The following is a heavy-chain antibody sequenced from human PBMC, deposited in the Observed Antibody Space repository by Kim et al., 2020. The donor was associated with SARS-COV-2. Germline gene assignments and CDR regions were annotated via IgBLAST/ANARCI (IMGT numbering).Heavy chain of an antibody. Sequence: GGSLRLSCAASGFTFNNYGMHWVRQAPGKGLEWVAFISYEGSIKYYADFVKGRFTISRDYSKNTLYLQMNSLRVEDTAAYFCAKDGKILELRGLRGKNYFCDSWGQGTLVGVSS. D-gene: IGHD1-7*01. CDR3: AKDGKILELRGLRGKNYFCDS. CDR1: GFTFNNYG. V-gene: IGHV3-30*18. J-gene: IGHJ4*02. CDR2: ISYEGSIK.